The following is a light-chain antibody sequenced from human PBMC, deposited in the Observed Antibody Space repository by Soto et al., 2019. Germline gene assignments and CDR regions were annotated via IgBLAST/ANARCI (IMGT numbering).Light chain of an antibody. CDR3: SSYAGSNFVV. V-gene: IGLV3-1*01. CDR1: KLGDKY. CDR2: QDS. J-gene: IGLJ2*01. Sequence: SYELTQPPSVSVSPGQTASITCSGDKLGDKYACWYQQKPGQSPVLVIYQDSKRPSGIPERFSGSNSGNTASLTVSGLQTEDEADYYCSSYAGSNFVVFGGGTKLTVL.